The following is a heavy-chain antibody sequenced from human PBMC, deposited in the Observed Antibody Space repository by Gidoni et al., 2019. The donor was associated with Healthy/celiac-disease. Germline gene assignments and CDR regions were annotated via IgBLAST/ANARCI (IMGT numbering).Heavy chain of an antibody. V-gene: IGHV1-69*02. CDR1: GGTFSSYT. D-gene: IGHD3-10*01. J-gene: IGHJ5*02. CDR3: AGARVVRGVITYNWFDP. Sequence: QVQLVQSGAEVKQPVSSVNVSCKAPGGTFSSYTISWVRQAPGQGLEWMGRIIPILGIANYAQKFQGRVTITADKSTSTAYMELSSLRSEDTAVYYCAGARVVRGVITYNWFDPWGQGTLVTVSS. CDR2: IIPILGIA.